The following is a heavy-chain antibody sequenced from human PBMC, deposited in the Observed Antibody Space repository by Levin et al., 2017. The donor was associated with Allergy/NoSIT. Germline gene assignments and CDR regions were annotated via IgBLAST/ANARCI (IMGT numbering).Heavy chain of an antibody. CDR2: ISYDGSNK. Sequence: GESLKISCAASGFTFSSYAMHWVRQAPGKGLEWVAVISYDGSNKYYADSVKGRFTISRDNSKNTLYLQMNSLRAEDTAVYYCARDSYSSGWYGDFDLWGRGTLVTVSS. J-gene: IGHJ2*01. CDR1: GFTFSSYA. D-gene: IGHD6-19*01. V-gene: IGHV3-30-3*01. CDR3: ARDSYSSGWYGDFDL.